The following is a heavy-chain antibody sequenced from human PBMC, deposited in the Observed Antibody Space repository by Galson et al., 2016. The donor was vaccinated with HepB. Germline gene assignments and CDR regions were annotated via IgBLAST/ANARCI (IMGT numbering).Heavy chain of an antibody. CDR2: TYYRSKWYN. J-gene: IGHJ4*02. Sequence: CAISGDSVSSNSDAWNWIRQSPSRGLEWLGRTYYRSKWYNDYAVSVKSRITINPDTSKNQFSLQLNSVTPEDTAVYYCARVHQGWYAGYFDYWGQGTLVTVSS. CDR1: GDSVSSNSDA. D-gene: IGHD6-19*01. CDR3: ARVHQGWYAGYFDY. V-gene: IGHV6-1*01.